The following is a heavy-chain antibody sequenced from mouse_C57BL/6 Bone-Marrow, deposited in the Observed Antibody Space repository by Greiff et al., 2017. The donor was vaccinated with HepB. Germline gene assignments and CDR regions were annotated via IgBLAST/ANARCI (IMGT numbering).Heavy chain of an antibody. D-gene: IGHD1-1*01. CDR3: ARSYGSSYGYFDY. CDR2: ISYDGSN. V-gene: IGHV3-6*01. Sequence: EVHLVESGPGLVKPSQSLSLTCSVTGYSITSGYYWNWIRQFPGNKLEWMGYISYDGSNNYNPSLKNRISITRDTSKNQFFLKLNSVTTEDTATYYCARSYGSSYGYFDYWGQGTTLTVSS. CDR1: GYSITSGYY. J-gene: IGHJ2*01.